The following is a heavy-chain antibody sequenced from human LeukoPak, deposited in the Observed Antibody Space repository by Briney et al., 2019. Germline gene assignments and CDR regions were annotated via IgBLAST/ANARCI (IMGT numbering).Heavy chain of an antibody. J-gene: IGHJ4*02. D-gene: IGHD4-17*01. Sequence: PSETLSLTCTVSGGSISSYYWSWIRLPPGKGLEWSGYIYYSGSTNYNPSLKSRVTISVDTSKNQFSLKLSSVTAADTAVYYCARGMRDYGDYRFDYWGQGTLVTVSS. CDR3: ARGMRDYGDYRFDY. CDR1: GGSISSYY. CDR2: IYYSGST. V-gene: IGHV4-59*01.